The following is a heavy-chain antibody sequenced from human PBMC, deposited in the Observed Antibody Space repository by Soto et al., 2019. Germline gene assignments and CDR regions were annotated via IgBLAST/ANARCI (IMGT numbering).Heavy chain of an antibody. CDR1: GGSVNIGSYL. Sequence: PSETLSLTCTVSGGSVNIGSYLWSRLRQSPWQGLEWIGFTSNSGSTKYNPSLKSRLVMSMATSENQLYLQVGSVTAADTALYHCARGRYTSGTAREGTWGLYYYYGMDIWGQGTTVTVSS. V-gene: IGHV4-61*01. J-gene: IGHJ6*02. CDR2: TSNSGST. CDR3: ARGRYTSGTAREGTWGLYYYYGMDI. D-gene: IGHD3-16*02.